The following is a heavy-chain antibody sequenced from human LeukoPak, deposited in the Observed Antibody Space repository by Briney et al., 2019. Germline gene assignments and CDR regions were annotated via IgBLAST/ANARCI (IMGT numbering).Heavy chain of an antibody. Sequence: GGSLRLSCAASGFTFSSYAMHWVRQAPGKGLEWVAVISYDGSNKYYADSVKGRFTISRDNAKNSLYLQMNSLRAEDTAVYYCVGGSGWLFDYWGQGTLVTVSS. J-gene: IGHJ4*02. D-gene: IGHD6-19*01. CDR1: GFTFSSYA. CDR3: VGGSGWLFDY. V-gene: IGHV3-30-3*01. CDR2: ISYDGSNK.